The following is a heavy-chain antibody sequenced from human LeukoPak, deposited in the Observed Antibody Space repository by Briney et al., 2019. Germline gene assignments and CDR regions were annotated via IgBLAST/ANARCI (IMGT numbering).Heavy chain of an antibody. CDR3: AKDPQQWLVQGFDP. CDR2: INSDGSIT. D-gene: IGHD6-19*01. Sequence: GGSLRLSCAASGFTFSNYWMQWVRQAPGKGLVWVSRINSDGSITTYADSVKGRFTISRDNSKNTLYLQMNSLRAEDTAVYYCAKDPQQWLVQGFDPWGQGTLVTVSS. V-gene: IGHV3-74*03. J-gene: IGHJ5*02. CDR1: GFTFSNYW.